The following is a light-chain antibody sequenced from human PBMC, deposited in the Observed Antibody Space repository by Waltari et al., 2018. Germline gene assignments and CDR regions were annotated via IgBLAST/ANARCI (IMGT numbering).Light chain of an antibody. CDR1: SSNIGINS. CDR2: RVN. CDR3: AGWDDSMNAWV. Sequence: QSVLTQPPSASGTPGQRVTISCSGSSSNIGINSVYWYQQLPGAAPKLLIYRVNQRPSGVPDRFSVSKSGTSASLAISGLRSEDEADYYCAGWDDSMNAWVFGGGTKLTVL. J-gene: IGLJ3*02. V-gene: IGLV1-47*01.